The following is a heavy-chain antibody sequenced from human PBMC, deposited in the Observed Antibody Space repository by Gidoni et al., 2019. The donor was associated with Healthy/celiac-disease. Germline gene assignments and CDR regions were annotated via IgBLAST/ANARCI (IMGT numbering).Heavy chain of an antibody. D-gene: IGHD3-3*01. J-gene: IGHJ3*02. CDR2: IYWNDDK. CDR1: GFSLSTSGVG. V-gene: IGHV2-5*01. Sequence: QITLKESGPTLVKPTQTLTLTCTFSGFSLSTSGVGVGWIRQPPGKALEWLALIYWNDDKRYSPSLKSRLTITKDTSKNQVVLTMTNMDPVDTATYYCAHLTYYDFWSGSPFDIWGQGTMVTVSS. CDR3: AHLTYYDFWSGSPFDI.